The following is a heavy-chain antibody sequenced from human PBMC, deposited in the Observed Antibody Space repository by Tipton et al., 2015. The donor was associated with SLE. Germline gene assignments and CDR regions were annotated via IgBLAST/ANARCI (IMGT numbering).Heavy chain of an antibody. CDR2: IYTRGST. CDR3: ARDSEQQLVLDY. CDR1: GGSISSGNSY. D-gene: IGHD6-13*01. Sequence: LRLSCTVSGGSISSGNSYWTWIRQPAGKGLEWIGRIYTRGSTNYNPSLKSRVTISVDTSKNQFSLKLSSVTAADTAVYYCARDSEQQLVLDYWGQGTLVTVSS. J-gene: IGHJ4*02. V-gene: IGHV4-61*02.